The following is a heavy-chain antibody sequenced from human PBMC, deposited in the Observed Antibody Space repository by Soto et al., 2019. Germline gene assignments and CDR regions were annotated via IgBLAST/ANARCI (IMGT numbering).Heavy chain of an antibody. CDR2: IYYSGST. CDR3: ATLIRGYSYGPLDY. Sequence: SETLSLTCTVSGGSISSSSYYWGWIRQPPGKGLEWIGSIYYSGSTYYNPSLKSRVTISVDTSKNQFSLKLSSVTAADTAVYYCATLIRGYSYGPLDYWGQGTLVTVSS. CDR1: GGSISSSSYY. D-gene: IGHD5-18*01. V-gene: IGHV4-39*01. J-gene: IGHJ4*02.